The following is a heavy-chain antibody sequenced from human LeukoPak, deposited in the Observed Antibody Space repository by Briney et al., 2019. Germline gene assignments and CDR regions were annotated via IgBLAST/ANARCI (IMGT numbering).Heavy chain of an antibody. Sequence: GASVKVSCKVSGYTLTELSMHWVRQAPGKGLEWMGGFDPEDGETIYAQKFQGRVTMTEDTSTDTAYMELSSLRSEDTAVYYCATASGGRNSSGYYPNILDYWGQGTMVTVSS. J-gene: IGHJ4*02. CDR1: GYTLTELS. CDR3: ATASGGRNSSGYYPNILDY. D-gene: IGHD3-22*01. V-gene: IGHV1-24*01. CDR2: FDPEDGET.